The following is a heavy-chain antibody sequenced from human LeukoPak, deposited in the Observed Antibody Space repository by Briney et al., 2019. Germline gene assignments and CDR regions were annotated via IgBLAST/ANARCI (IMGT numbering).Heavy chain of an antibody. CDR1: GGSISSGAYS. CDR3: ARAPYYYDSSGYHYYYGMDV. Sequence: SQTLSLTCAVSGGSISSGAYSWSWIRQPPGKGLEWIGYIYHSGSTYYNPSLKSRVTISVESSKNQFSLKPSSVTAADTAVYYCARAPYYYDSSGYHYYYGMDVWGQGTTVTVSS. V-gene: IGHV4-30-2*01. CDR2: IYHSGST. J-gene: IGHJ6*02. D-gene: IGHD3-22*01.